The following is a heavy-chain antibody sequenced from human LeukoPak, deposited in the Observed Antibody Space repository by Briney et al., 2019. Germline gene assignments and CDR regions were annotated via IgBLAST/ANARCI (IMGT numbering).Heavy chain of an antibody. J-gene: IGHJ5*02. D-gene: IGHD3-10*01. CDR2: FDPEDGET. CDR3: ATDWKNMVRGQGGWFDP. V-gene: IGHV1-24*01. Sequence: ASVKVSCKVSGYTLTELSMHWVRQAPGKGLEWMGGFDPEDGETIYAQKFQGRVTMTEDTSTDTAYMELSSLRSEDTAVYYCATDWKNMVRGQGGWFDPWSQGTLVTVSS. CDR1: GYTLTELS.